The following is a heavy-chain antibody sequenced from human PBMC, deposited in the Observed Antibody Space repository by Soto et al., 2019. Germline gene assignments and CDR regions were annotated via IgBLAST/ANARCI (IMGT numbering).Heavy chain of an antibody. D-gene: IGHD3-3*01. CDR2: MNPNSGNT. Sequence: ASVKVSCKASGYTFTSYDINWVRQATGQGLEWMGWMNPNSGNTGYAQKFQGRVTMTRNTSISTAYMELSSLRSEDTAAYYCAIKPVFVFTIFGFGGIDDWCQGTTVTVSS. J-gene: IGHJ6*02. CDR1: GYTFTSYD. V-gene: IGHV1-8*01. CDR3: AIKPVFVFTIFGFGGIDD.